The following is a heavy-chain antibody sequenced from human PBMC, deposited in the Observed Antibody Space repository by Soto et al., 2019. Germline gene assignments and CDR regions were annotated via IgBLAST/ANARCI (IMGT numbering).Heavy chain of an antibody. D-gene: IGHD3-22*01. CDR2: INPNNGNT. Sequence: GASVKVSCKASGYTFTSYDINWVRQATGQGLEWMGWINPNNGNTNYAQKLQGRVTMTRDTSTSTAYMELRSLRSDDTAVYYCARAPRGYYDSSGPRAGYFQHWGQGTLVTVSS. CDR3: ARAPRGYYDSSGPRAGYFQH. CDR1: GYTFTSYD. J-gene: IGHJ1*01. V-gene: IGHV1-18*01.